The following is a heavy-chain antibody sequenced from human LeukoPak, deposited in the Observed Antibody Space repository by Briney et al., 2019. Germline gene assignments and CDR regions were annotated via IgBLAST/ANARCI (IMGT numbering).Heavy chain of an antibody. V-gene: IGHV3-7*01. Sequence: GGSLRLSCAVSGFTFSSYWMIWVRQAPGKGLEWVANIKQDGTKKYYVDSVKGRFTISRDNTKNSLYLQMNSLRAEDTAVYYCARVWGTTASDHWGQGTLVMVSS. J-gene: IGHJ4*02. CDR2: IKQDGTKK. CDR1: GFTFSSYW. D-gene: IGHD3-16*01. CDR3: ARVWGTTASDH.